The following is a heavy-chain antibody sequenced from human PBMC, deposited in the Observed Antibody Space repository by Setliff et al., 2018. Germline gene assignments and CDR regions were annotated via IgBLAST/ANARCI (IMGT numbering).Heavy chain of an antibody. J-gene: IGHJ4*02. CDR3: AKDRVPDGKWDFDS. D-gene: IGHD2-8*01. CDR2: VDQGANT. CDR1: GFTFGAYT. V-gene: IGHV3-23*01. Sequence: GGSLTLSCVASGFTFGAYTLTWVRQAPGKGLEFVSGVDQGANTYYGDSVKGRFTISRDNSQNTVYLQMTNLRVEDTAIYYCAKDRVPDGKWDFDSSGPGILVTVSS.